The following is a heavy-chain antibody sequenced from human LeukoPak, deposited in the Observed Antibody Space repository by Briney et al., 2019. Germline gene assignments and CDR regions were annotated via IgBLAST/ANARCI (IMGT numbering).Heavy chain of an antibody. CDR1: GFTFSIYS. D-gene: IGHD3-16*01. V-gene: IGHV3-7*01. CDR2: IKQDGSEK. CDR3: ASWGRGATSHPNADY. J-gene: IGHJ4*02. Sequence: GGSLRLSCAASGFTFSIYSMNWVRQAPGKGLEWVANIKQDGSEKYYVDSVKGRFTISRDNAKNSLYLQMNSLRAEDTAVYYCASWGRGATSHPNADYWGQGTLVTVSS.